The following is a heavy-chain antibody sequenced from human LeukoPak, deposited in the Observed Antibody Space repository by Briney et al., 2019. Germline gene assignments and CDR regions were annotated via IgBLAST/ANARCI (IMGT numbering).Heavy chain of an antibody. CDR2: VHKSGST. CDR3: AKEIVGAPTPGAY. CDR1: GFTFGSYAM. V-gene: IGHV4-4*02. J-gene: IGHJ4*02. D-gene: IGHD1-26*01. Sequence: GSLRLSCAASGFTFGSYAMSWVRQPPGKGLEWIGEVHKSGSTNYYPSLQSRVTISIDKSKNQIALELTSVTAADTAVYYCAKEIVGAPTPGAYWGQGILVTVSS.